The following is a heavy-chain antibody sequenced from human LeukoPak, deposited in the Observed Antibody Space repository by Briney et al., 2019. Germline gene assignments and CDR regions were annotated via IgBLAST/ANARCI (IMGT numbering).Heavy chain of an antibody. V-gene: IGHV4-39*07. CDR2: VYYSGSI. D-gene: IGHD3-22*01. CDR3: ARASYSYDINGWVPFDY. CDR1: GGSISSSSYN. J-gene: IGHJ4*02. Sequence: SETLSLTCTVSGGSISSSSYNWGWIRQPPGKWLEWIGSVYYSGSIYYNPSLKSRVTISVDTSKNQFSLRLSSVTAADTAVYYCARASYSYDINGWVPFDYWGQGTLVTVSS.